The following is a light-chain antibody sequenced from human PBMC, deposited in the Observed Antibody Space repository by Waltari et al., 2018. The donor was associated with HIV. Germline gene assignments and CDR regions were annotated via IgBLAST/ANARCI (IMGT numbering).Light chain of an antibody. CDR1: SNNVGNQG. Sequence: QAGLTQPPSVSKGLRQTATLPCPGNSNNVGNQGAAWPQQHQGHPPKLLSYRNNNRPSGISERFSASRSGNTASLTITGLQPEDEADYYCAAWDSSLSVVVFGGGTKLTVL. CDR2: RNN. CDR3: AAWDSSLSVVV. J-gene: IGLJ2*01. V-gene: IGLV10-54*01.